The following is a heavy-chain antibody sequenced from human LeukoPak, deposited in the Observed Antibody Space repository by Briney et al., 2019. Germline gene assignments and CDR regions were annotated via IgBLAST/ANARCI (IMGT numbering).Heavy chain of an antibody. CDR2: INWSGGST. J-gene: IGHJ3*02. D-gene: IGHD1-26*01. V-gene: IGHV3-20*04. Sequence: GGSLRLSCAAFGFTFDDYGMSWVRQAPGKGLEWVSGINWSGGSTGYADSVKGRFTISRDNAKNSLYLQMTSLRAEDTALFYCARVGTSYGAFDMWGQGTMVTVSS. CDR3: ARVGTSYGAFDM. CDR1: GFTFDDYG.